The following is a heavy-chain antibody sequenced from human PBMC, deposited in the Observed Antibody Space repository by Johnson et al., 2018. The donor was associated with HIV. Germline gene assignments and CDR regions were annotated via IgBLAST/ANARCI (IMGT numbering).Heavy chain of an antibody. V-gene: IGHV3-7*03. CDR2: ISYDGADK. CDR3: ARGGDYVWGTQPHYAFDI. CDR1: GFTFSDYW. D-gene: IGHD3-16*01. Sequence: EVQLVESGGGLVQPGGSLRLSCAVSGFTFSDYWMSWVRQAPGKGLEWVALISYDGADKHYADSVKGRFTISRDNAKNSLYLQMNSLRAEDTALYYCARGGDYVWGTQPHYAFDIWGQGTMVTVSS. J-gene: IGHJ3*02.